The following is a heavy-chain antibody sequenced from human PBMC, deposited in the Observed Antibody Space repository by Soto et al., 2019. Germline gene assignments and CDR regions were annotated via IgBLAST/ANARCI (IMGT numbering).Heavy chain of an antibody. Sequence: QVQLEQSAPEVKKPGASVKVSCKASGYTFTIYGISWVRQAPGQGLEWMGWINTHNGNTNYAQNLQGRVIMTADTSTSTAYMELRSLRSDDTAVYYCTREGSAPYYYYGMDAWGQGTTVTVSS. J-gene: IGHJ6*02. D-gene: IGHD3-10*01. CDR3: TREGSAPYYYYGMDA. V-gene: IGHV1-18*01. CDR2: INTHNGNT. CDR1: GYTFTIYG.